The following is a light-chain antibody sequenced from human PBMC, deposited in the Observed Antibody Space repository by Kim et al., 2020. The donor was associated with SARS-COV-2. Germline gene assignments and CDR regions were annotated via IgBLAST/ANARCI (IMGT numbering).Light chain of an antibody. V-gene: IGLV3-21*04. Sequence: SYELTQPPSVSVAPGKTASITCGGNNIGSKSVHWYQQKPGQAPVLVIYFDSHRPSGIPERFSGSNSGNTATLTISRVEAGDEADYYCQVWDRSSDHVIFG. J-gene: IGLJ2*01. CDR1: NIGSKS. CDR2: FDS. CDR3: QVWDRSSDHVI.